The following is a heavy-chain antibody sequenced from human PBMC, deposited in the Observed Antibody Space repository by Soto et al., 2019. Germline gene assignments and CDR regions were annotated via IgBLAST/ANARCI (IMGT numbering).Heavy chain of an antibody. J-gene: IGHJ4*02. CDR2: IYHSGST. D-gene: IGHD3-22*01. CDR3: AGSGYYPNYFDY. Sequence: QLQLQESGSGLVKPSQTLSLTCAVSGGSISSGDYSWSWIRQPPGKGLEWIGYIYHSGSTYYNPSLKPRVPHSVDRPTNQLSLTLSSVTTADTAVYYCAGSGYYPNYFDYRGQGTLVTVSS. CDR1: GGSISSGDYS. V-gene: IGHV4-30-2*01.